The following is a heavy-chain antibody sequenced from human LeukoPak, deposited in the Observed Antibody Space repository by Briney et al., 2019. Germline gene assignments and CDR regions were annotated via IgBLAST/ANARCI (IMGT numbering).Heavy chain of an antibody. CDR2: TYYRSKWYN. CDR3: ARDKGSWFDP. CDR1: GDSVSSNSAA. Sequence: KTSQTLSLTCAISGDSVSSNSAAWNWIRQSPSRGLEWLGRTYYRSKWYNDYAVSVKSRITINPDTSKNQFSLKLSSVTAADTAVYYCARDKGSWFDPWGQGTLVTVSS. V-gene: IGHV6-1*01. D-gene: IGHD3-10*01. J-gene: IGHJ5*02.